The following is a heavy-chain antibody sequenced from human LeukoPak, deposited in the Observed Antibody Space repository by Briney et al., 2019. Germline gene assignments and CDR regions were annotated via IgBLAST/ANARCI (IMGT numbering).Heavy chain of an antibody. CDR3: AKIDAS. Sequence: QSGGSVRLSCAASGFTFSRNWMHWLRQAPGKGLVWVSRINSDGSVTNYAGSVKGRFTIFRDNAKNPLYLQMSSLRAEDTAVYYSAKIDASWGHGTLVTVSS. CDR1: GFTFSRNW. CDR2: INSDGSVT. V-gene: IGHV3-74*01. J-gene: IGHJ5*01.